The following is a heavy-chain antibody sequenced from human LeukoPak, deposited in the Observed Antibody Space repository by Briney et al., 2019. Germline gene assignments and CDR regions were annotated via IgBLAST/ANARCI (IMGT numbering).Heavy chain of an antibody. V-gene: IGHV3-23*01. J-gene: IGHJ4*02. Sequence: GGSLRLSCAASGFTFSTYVMAWVRQTPGKGLEWVSVISSPADTIYYADFVRGRFTISRDNSKYTLYLHLNSLRVDDTTVYYCARAPSHRGFDYWGQGTLVTVSS. CDR3: ARAPSHRGFDY. CDR2: ISSPADTI. CDR1: GFTFSTYV.